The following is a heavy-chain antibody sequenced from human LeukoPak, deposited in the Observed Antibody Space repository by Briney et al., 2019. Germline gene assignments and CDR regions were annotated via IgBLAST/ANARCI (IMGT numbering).Heavy chain of an antibody. CDR2: MNPNSGNT. CDR1: GYTFTSYD. CDR3: ARGPMPFYGSGWGYYYYMDV. D-gene: IGHD3-10*01. Sequence: ASVTVSCKASGYTFTSYDINWVRQATGQGLEWMGWMNPNSGNTGYAQKFQGRVTITRNTSMSTAYMELSSLRSEDTAVYYCARGPMPFYGSGWGYYYYMDVWGKGTTVTVSS. V-gene: IGHV1-8*03. J-gene: IGHJ6*03.